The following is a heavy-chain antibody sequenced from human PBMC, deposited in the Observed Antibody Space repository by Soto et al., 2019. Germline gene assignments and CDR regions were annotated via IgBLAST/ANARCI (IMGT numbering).Heavy chain of an antibody. CDR2: IHYSGSV. J-gene: IGHJ6*02. CDR1: GGSISSDHYH. D-gene: IGHD4-17*01. Sequence: QVQLQESGPGLVRPSQTLSLTCTVSGGSISSDHYHWTWIRQTPGKGLEWIGYIHYSGSVYYEPSPQSPVTMSVDTSKTLFSLKLSSVTAADTAVYFCVREDDGGDRDYYGLDVWGQGTTVTVSS. V-gene: IGHV4-30-4*01. CDR3: VREDDGGDRDYYGLDV.